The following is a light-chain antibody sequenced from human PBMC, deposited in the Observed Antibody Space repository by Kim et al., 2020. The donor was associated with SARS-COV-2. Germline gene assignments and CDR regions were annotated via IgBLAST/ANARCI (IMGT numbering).Light chain of an antibody. V-gene: IGLV1-44*01. CDR2: TNY. Sequence: QSVLAQPPSVSGTPGQRVTLSCSGTNSNIGSNTVSWYQRLPGTAPTLLIYTNYQRRSGVYDRFSGSKSGTSASLAISGLQSGDEADYYCAAWDDSLNGVVFGGGTKVTVL. CDR3: AAWDDSLNGVV. J-gene: IGLJ2*01. CDR1: NSNIGSNT.